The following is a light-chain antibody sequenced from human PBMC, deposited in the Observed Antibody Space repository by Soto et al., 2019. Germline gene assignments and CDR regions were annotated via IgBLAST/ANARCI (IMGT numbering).Light chain of an antibody. CDR3: VSYTSSPPYV. V-gene: IGLV2-14*03. Sequence: QSLLTQPSSLSDSPGQSITISCTGTISDVGGSNFVSWYQQHPGKPPKLIIYDVANRPSGVSNRFSGSKSGSTASLIISRLQTEDEADYYCVSYTSSPPYVFRTGTKVTVL. CDR1: ISDVGGSNF. J-gene: IGLJ1*01. CDR2: DVA.